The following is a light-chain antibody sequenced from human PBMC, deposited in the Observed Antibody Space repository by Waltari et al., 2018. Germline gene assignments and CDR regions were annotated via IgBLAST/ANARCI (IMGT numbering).Light chain of an antibody. Sequence: SYVLTQPPSVSVAPGKTARITCGGNNSGSKSVHWYQQKPGQAPGLVVYDDSDRPSGIPERFSGSNAGNTATLTISRVEAGDEADYYCQVWDSSSDHPVFGGGTKLTVL. V-gene: IGLV3-21*03. J-gene: IGLJ2*01. CDR2: DDS. CDR1: NSGSKS. CDR3: QVWDSSSDHPV.